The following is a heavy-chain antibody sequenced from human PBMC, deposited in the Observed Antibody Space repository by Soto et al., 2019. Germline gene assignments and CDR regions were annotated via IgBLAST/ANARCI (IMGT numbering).Heavy chain of an antibody. V-gene: IGHV1-3*01. CDR2: IIAGNCNT. Sequence: ASVKVSCKASGYIFSRYARHWVRQAPGQSLEWMGWIIAGNCNTQYSQKFQGRVTITRDISASTAYMDLSSLRFEDTAIYYCAGGYFLSGYFTLDYWGQGTLVTVSS. CDR1: GYIFSRYA. J-gene: IGHJ4*02. D-gene: IGHD3-3*01. CDR3: AGGYFLSGYFTLDY.